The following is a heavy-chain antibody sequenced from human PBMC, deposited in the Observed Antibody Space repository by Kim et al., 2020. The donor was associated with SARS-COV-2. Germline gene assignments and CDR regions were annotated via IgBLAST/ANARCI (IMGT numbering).Heavy chain of an antibody. CDR1: GGSISSSSYY. CDR3: ATDEFDY. CDR2: IYYSGST. J-gene: IGHJ4*02. V-gene: IGHV4-39*01. Sequence: SETLSLTCTVSGGSISSSSYYWGWIRQPPGKGLEWIGSIYYSGSTYYNPSLKSRVTISVDTSKNQFSLKLSSVTAADTAVYYCATDEFDYWGQGTLVTVSS.